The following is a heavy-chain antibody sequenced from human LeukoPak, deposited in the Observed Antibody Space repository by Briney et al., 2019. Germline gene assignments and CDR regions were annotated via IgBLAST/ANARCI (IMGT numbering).Heavy chain of an antibody. D-gene: IGHD2-21*02. CDR2: MYTSGST. CDR3: AEVGDAATYFDY. Sequence: SETLSLTCMVPGASITIYYSSLSRQPTGKGLEWIGRMYTSGSTNYNPSLKSRVTMSGDKSNNQFSLKLSSVTAADPAVYYCAEVGDAATYFDYWGQGTLVTVSS. V-gene: IGHV4-4*07. J-gene: IGHJ4*02. CDR1: GASITIYY.